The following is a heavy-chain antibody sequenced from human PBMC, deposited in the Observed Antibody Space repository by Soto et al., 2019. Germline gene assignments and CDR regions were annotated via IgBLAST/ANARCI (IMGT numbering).Heavy chain of an antibody. Sequence: SETLSLTCAVYGGSFSGYYWSWIRQPPGKGLEWIGEINHSGSTNYNPSLKSRVTISVDTSKNQFSLKLSSVTAADTAVYYCARMYYDFWSGSHGMDVWGQGTTDTVSS. CDR1: GGSFSGYY. D-gene: IGHD3-3*01. V-gene: IGHV4-34*01. CDR2: INHSGST. J-gene: IGHJ6*02. CDR3: ARMYYDFWSGSHGMDV.